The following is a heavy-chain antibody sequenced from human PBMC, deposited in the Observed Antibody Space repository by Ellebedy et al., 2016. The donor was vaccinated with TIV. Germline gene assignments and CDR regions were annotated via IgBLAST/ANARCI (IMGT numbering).Heavy chain of an antibody. CDR2: ISHTAIN. V-gene: IGHV4-31*03. CDR3: ARLHLRGYSSLDP. D-gene: IGHD5-18*01. J-gene: IGHJ5*02. Sequence: SETLSLTXTVSGGSISTSGDYWIWIRQNPGKGLEWLGYISHTAINFYNPSLKSRLSLSIDTSKSQFSLKLSSLTAADTAVYYCARLHLRGYSSLDPWGPGTLVTVSS. CDR1: GGSISTSGDY.